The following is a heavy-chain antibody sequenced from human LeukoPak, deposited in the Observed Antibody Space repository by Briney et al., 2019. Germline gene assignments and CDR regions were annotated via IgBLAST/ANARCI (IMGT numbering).Heavy chain of an antibody. D-gene: IGHD5-12*01. Sequence: QSGGALRLSCAASGFTFRSYWMSWGRQAPGKGLEWVANINQGGSVKYYVDSVKGRFTISRDDAKNSLYVQMNSLRDEDTAVYYCARVGYSGWNLEYWGQGTLVTVSS. V-gene: IGHV3-7*01. CDR2: INQGGSVK. J-gene: IGHJ4*02. CDR1: GFTFRSYW. CDR3: ARVGYSGWNLEY.